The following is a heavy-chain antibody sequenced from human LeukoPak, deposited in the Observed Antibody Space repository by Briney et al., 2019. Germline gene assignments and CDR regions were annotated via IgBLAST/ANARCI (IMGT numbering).Heavy chain of an antibody. V-gene: IGHV3-74*01. CDR1: GFTFSTYW. CDR2: IKFDGSST. D-gene: IGHD5-18*01. Sequence: GGSLRLSCAASGFTFSTYWMHWVRQAPGKGLXXXXRIKFDGSSTTYADSEKGRFTISRDNAKNTLYLQMNSLRAEDTAVYYCARGAEGHNYGEFDRWGQGTLDTVSS. J-gene: IGHJ5*02. CDR3: ARGAEGHNYGEFDR.